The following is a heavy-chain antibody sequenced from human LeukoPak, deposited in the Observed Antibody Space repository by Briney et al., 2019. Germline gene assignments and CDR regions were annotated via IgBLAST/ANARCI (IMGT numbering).Heavy chain of an antibody. D-gene: IGHD3-16*01. V-gene: IGHV1-18*01. CDR3: AAGPESTWLNY. CDR1: GYTFTSYG. Sequence: ASVKVSCKASGYTFTSYGISWVRQAPGQGLEWMGWISAYNGNTNYAQKLQGRVTMTTDTSTSTAYMELSSLRSEDTAVYYCAAGPESTWLNYWGQGTLVTVSS. CDR2: ISAYNGNT. J-gene: IGHJ4*02.